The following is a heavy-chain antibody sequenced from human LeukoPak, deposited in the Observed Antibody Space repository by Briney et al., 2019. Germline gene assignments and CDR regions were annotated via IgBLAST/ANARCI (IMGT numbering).Heavy chain of an antibody. Sequence: PSETLSLTCTVCGDSISSDGYYWSWIRQHPGKGLEWVGYIYYSGGTYYNPSLKSRVTISVDTSKNQLSVKLHSVTAADTGVYYCARTLRCNTGSCSTNWFDPWGQGTLVTVSS. CDR1: GDSISSDGYY. D-gene: IGHD2-15*01. J-gene: IGHJ5*02. CDR2: IYYSGGT. CDR3: ARTLRCNTGSCSTNWFDP. V-gene: IGHV4-31*03.